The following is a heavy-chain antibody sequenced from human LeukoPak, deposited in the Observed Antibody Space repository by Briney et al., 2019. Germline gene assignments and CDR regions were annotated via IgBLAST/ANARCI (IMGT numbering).Heavy chain of an antibody. CDR1: GGSISRSSYY. V-gene: IGHV4-39*01. D-gene: IGHD6-19*01. CDR2: IYYSGST. J-gene: IGHJ4*02. CDR3: ARRGSGWNLNDY. Sequence: SETLSLTCTVSGGSISRSSYYWGWIRQPPGKGLEWIGSIYYSGSTYYNPSLKSRVTISVDTSKNQFSLKLSSVTAADTAVYYCARRGSGWNLNDYWGLGTLVTVSS.